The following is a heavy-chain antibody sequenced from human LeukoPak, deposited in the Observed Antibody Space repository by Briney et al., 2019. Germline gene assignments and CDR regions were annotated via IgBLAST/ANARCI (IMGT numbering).Heavy chain of an antibody. CDR3: ASVQYSYLTGHWFDP. CDR1: GGSISSYY. J-gene: IGHJ5*02. V-gene: IGHV4-59*01. D-gene: IGHD5-18*01. CDR2: IYYSGST. Sequence: SETLSLTCTVSGGSISSYYWSWIRQPPGKGLEWIGYIYYSGSTNYNPSLKSRVTISVDTSKNQFSLKLSSVTAADTAVYYCASVQYSYLTGHWFDPWGQGTLVTVSS.